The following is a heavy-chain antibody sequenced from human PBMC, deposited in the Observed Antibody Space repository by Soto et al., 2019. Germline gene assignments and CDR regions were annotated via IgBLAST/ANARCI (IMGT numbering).Heavy chain of an antibody. J-gene: IGHJ4*02. Sequence: PGGSLRLSCAASGFIFNNYAMSWARQAPGKGLEWVSAISGGGDRTYYADSVKGRFTISRDNSKKILYLQMRSLRADDTAVYYCANWVEGTMVYFDYWGRGSLVTVSS. CDR2: ISGGGDRT. V-gene: IGHV3-23*01. CDR3: ANWVEGTMVYFDY. CDR1: GFIFNNYA. D-gene: IGHD2-8*01.